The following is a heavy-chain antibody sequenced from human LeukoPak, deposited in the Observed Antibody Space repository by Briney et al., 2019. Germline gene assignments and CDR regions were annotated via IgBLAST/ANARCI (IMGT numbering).Heavy chain of an antibody. D-gene: IGHD3-10*02. CDR1: GFTFSNYW. J-gene: IGHJ6*04. CDR2: IKQDGSEK. Sequence: GGSLRLSCAASGFTFSNYWMTWVRQAPGKGLEWVANIKQDGSEKYYVDSVKGRFAISRDNAKNSLYLQMNSLRAEDTAVYYCAELGITMIGGVWGKGTTVTISS. CDR3: AELGITMIGGV. V-gene: IGHV3-7*01.